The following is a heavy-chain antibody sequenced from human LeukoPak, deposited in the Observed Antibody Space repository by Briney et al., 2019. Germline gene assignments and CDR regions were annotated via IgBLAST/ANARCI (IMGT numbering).Heavy chain of an antibody. V-gene: IGHV3-33*01. CDR3: ARDRWSSSWYKIDY. D-gene: IGHD6-13*01. CDR2: IWYDGSNK. Sequence: GRSLRLSCAASGFTFSSYGMHWVRQAPGKGLEWVAVIWYDGSNKYYADSVKGRFTISRDNSKNTLYLQMNSLRAEDTAVYYCARDRWSSSWYKIDYWGQGTLVTVSS. CDR1: GFTFSSYG. J-gene: IGHJ4*02.